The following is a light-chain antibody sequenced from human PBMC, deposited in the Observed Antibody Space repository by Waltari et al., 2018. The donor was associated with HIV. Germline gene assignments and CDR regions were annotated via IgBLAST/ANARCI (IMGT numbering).Light chain of an antibody. V-gene: IGLV2-14*01. Sequence: QSALTPPASVSGSPGQSISISCSGTSSDVGASDYVSWYHQHPGEAPTLILYEVKKRPSGISNRFSGSKSGNTASLTISGLQVEDEAHYYCSSYSASGTLVLFGGGTRLTVL. J-gene: IGLJ2*01. CDR3: SSYSASGTLVL. CDR1: SSDVGASDY. CDR2: EVK.